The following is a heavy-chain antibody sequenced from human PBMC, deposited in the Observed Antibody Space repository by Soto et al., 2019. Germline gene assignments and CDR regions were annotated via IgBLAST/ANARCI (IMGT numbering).Heavy chain of an antibody. CDR1: GGSISSYY. J-gene: IGHJ6*03. V-gene: IGHV4-59*08. D-gene: IGHD6-13*01. Sequence: SQTLSLTCTVSGGSISSYYWSWIRQPPGKGLEWIGYIYYSGSTNYNPSLKSRVTISVDTSKNQFSLKLSSVTAADTAVYYCARRLYSKTPIAAAAPGSYYYYYMDVWGKGTTVTVSS. CDR3: ARRLYSKTPIAAAAPGSYYYYYMDV. CDR2: IYYSGST.